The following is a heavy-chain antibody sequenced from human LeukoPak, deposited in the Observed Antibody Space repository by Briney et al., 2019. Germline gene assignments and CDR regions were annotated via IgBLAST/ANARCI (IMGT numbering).Heavy chain of an antibody. Sequence: PGGSLRLSCAASGFTFDAFGMTWVRQAPGKGLEWVSAIRGDAGSTGYADSVKGRFTISRDNVKNSLYLQMNSLRAEDTALYYCARVWAWGSGNYFDNWGQGTLVTVSS. CDR1: GFTFDAFG. J-gene: IGHJ4*02. CDR2: IRGDAGST. CDR3: ARVWAWGSGNYFDN. D-gene: IGHD7-27*01. V-gene: IGHV3-20*04.